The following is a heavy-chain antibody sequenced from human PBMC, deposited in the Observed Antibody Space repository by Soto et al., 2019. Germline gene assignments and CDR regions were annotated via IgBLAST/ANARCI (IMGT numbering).Heavy chain of an antibody. CDR3: ARVGGTVTSDY. Sequence: QVHLVESGGGVVQPGRSLRLSCAAYGFPFSAYGMHWVRQAPGKGLEWLAMIYYDGNNKYYAPSVEGRFTISRDNSKNTLYLQMNSLRVEDTAVYYCARVGGTVTSDYWGQGTLVIVSS. CDR2: IYYDGNNK. V-gene: IGHV3-33*01. CDR1: GFPFSAYG. J-gene: IGHJ4*02. D-gene: IGHD4-17*01.